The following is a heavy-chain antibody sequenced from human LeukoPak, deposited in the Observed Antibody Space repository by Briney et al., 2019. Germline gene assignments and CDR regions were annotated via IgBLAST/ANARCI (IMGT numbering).Heavy chain of an antibody. V-gene: IGHV3-33*01. CDR3: ARDQGGYKDYYYGMDV. Sequence: PRGSLRLSCAASGFTFSSYGMHWVRQASGKGLEWVAVIWYDGSNKYYADSVKGRFTISRDNSKNTLYLQMNSLRAENTAVYYCARDQGGYKDYYYGMDVWGQGTTVTVSS. CDR2: IWYDGSNK. CDR1: GFTFSSYG. J-gene: IGHJ6*02. D-gene: IGHD3-22*01.